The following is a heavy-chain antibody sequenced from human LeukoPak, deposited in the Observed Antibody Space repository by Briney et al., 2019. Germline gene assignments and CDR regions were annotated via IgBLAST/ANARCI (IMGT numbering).Heavy chain of an antibody. V-gene: IGHV3-15*01. J-gene: IGHJ4*02. CDR2: IKSNTDGGTT. Sequence: PGGSLRLSCGVSGFTFSHAWMSWVRQAPGKGLEWVGRIKSNTDGGTTDYAAPVKGRFTMSRDDSKNTLYLEMNSLKTEDTAVYYCTTYVCSGGSCYYFDNWGQGTLVTVSS. D-gene: IGHD2-15*01. CDR3: TTYVCSGGSCYYFDN. CDR1: GFTFSHAW.